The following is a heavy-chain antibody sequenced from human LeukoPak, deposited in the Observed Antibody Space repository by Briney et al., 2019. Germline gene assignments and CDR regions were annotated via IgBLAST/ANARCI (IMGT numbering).Heavy chain of an antibody. CDR1: GGSMSSGDYY. D-gene: IGHD6-13*01. Sequence: SETLSLTCTVSGGSMSSGDYYWSWIRQPPGKGLEWIGYIYYSGSTYYNPSLKSRVTISVDTSKNQFSLKLSSVTAADTAVYYCARSILEGSSFSLNPWGQGTLVTVSS. J-gene: IGHJ5*02. V-gene: IGHV4-30-4*01. CDR2: IYYSGST. CDR3: ARSILEGSSFSLNP.